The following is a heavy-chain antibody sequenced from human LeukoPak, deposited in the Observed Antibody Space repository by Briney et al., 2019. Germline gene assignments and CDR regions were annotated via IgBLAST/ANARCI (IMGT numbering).Heavy chain of an antibody. CDR2: IRYDGSNK. V-gene: IGHV3-30*02. D-gene: IGHD2-2*01. Sequence: PGGSLRLSCAGSGFTFSSYGMYWVRHAPGKRLEWVAFIRYDGSNKYYADSVKGRFTVSRDNSKNTLYLQMKSLRAEDTAVYYCARADCSSTSCYGSFDYWGQGTLVTVSS. CDR3: ARADCSSTSCYGSFDY. CDR1: GFTFSSYG. J-gene: IGHJ4*02.